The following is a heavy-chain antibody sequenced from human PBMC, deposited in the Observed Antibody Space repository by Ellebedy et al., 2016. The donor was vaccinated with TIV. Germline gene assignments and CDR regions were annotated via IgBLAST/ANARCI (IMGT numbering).Heavy chain of an antibody. CDR2: IVVDSGNT. CDR3: AADDYYGDYEHIFDY. J-gene: IGHJ4*02. D-gene: IGHD4-17*01. Sequence: AASVKVSCKASGFTFTSSAMQWVRQARGQRLEWIGWIVVDSGNTNYAQKFQERVTITRDMSTSTAYMELSSLRSEDTAVYYCAADDYYGDYEHIFDYWGQGTLVTVSS. V-gene: IGHV1-58*02. CDR1: GFTFTSSA.